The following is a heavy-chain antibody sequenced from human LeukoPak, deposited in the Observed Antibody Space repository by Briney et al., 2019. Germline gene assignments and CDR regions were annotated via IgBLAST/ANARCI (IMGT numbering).Heavy chain of an antibody. CDR2: IWYDGGNK. CDR1: GXTFSSYG. D-gene: IGHD1-26*01. CDR3: ATSGSYYRFEY. J-gene: IGHJ4*02. Sequence: GGSLRLSCAASGXTFSSYGMHWVRQAPGKGLEWVAVIWYDGGNKYYADSVKGRFTISRDNSKNTLYLQMNSLRAEDTAVYYCATSGSYYRFEYWGQGTLVTVSS. V-gene: IGHV3-33*01.